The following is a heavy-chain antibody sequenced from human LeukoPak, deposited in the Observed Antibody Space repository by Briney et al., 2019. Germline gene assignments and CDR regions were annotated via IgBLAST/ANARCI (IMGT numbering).Heavy chain of an antibody. J-gene: IGHJ5*02. Sequence: GRSLRLSCTASGFTFGDYAMSWFRQAPGKGLEWVGFIRSKAYGGTTEYAASVKGRFTISRDDSKSTAYMQMNSLKTEDTAVYYCTRDLPYKCSSTSCPPRWFDPWGQGTLVTVSS. D-gene: IGHD2-2*01. CDR1: GFTFGDYA. CDR3: TRDLPYKCSSTSCPPRWFDP. V-gene: IGHV3-49*03. CDR2: IRSKAYGGTT.